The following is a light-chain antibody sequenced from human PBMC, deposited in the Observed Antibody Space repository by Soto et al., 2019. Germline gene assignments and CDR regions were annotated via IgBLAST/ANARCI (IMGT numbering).Light chain of an antibody. J-gene: IGKJ4*01. Sequence: EIVLTQSPATLSLSPGDRATLSCRASQSISRYLAWYQQKPGQAPRLLIYDASNRATGIPARFSGSGSGTDFALTFSILEPEDFAIYYCQQRSDWPLTFGGGTKVEIK. CDR2: DAS. CDR3: QQRSDWPLT. V-gene: IGKV3-11*01. CDR1: QSISRY.